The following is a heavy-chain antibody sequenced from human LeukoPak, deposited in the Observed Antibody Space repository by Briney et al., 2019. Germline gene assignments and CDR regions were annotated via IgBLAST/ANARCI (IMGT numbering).Heavy chain of an antibody. CDR1: GGSISSYY. CDR3: ARGLMGSPANWFDP. J-gene: IGHJ5*02. V-gene: IGHV4-59*01. CDR2: IYYSGST. D-gene: IGHD2-8*01. Sequence: SETLSLTCTVSGGSISSYYWSWIRQPPGKGLEWIGYIYYSGSTNYNPSLKSRVTISVDTSKNQFSLKLSSVTAADTAVYYCARGLMGSPANWFDPWGQGTLVTVSS.